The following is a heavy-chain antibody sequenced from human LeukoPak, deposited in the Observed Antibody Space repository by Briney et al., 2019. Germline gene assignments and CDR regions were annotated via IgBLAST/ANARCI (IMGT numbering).Heavy chain of an antibody. J-gene: IGHJ4*02. Sequence: GASVTVSCKASGYTFISCGISWVRQAPGQGLEWMGWVSAYNGNTNYAQKFQGRVTMTTDTSTSTAYMELRSLRSDDTAVYYCARGEVGGSYGIAFDYWGQGTLVTVSS. V-gene: IGHV1-18*01. D-gene: IGHD1-26*01. CDR2: VSAYNGNT. CDR1: GYTFISCG. CDR3: ARGEVGGSYGIAFDY.